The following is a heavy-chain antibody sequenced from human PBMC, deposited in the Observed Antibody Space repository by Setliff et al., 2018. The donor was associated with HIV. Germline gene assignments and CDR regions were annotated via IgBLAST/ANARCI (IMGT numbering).Heavy chain of an antibody. CDR1: GFTFSTYW. CDR2: INQDGSEK. CDR3: ARALSYSGWRTQYFDC. J-gene: IGHJ4*02. D-gene: IGHD6-19*01. V-gene: IGHV3-7*03. Sequence: GGSLRLSCAASGFTFSTYWMTWVRQAPGKGLEWVAKINQDGSEKHYVDSVKGRFTISRDNAENSLYLQMNSLTVEDTAVYYCARALSYSGWRTQYFDCWGQGTLVTV.